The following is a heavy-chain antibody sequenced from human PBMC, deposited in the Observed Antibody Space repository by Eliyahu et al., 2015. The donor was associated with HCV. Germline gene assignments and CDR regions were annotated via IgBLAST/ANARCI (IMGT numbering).Heavy chain of an antibody. J-gene: IGHJ4*02. V-gene: IGHV3-48*01. Sequence: VQPGGSLRLSCTVSGFTFSSDRMIYSMNWFRQLPGKGLEWIAYISRSGTSTYYADSVKGRFAISRDDAKNSLSLQMNSLRVEDTAVYYCARGGAYSSSSFDYWGQGALVTVSS. CDR1: GFTFSSDRMIYS. CDR2: ISRSGTST. D-gene: IGHD6-6*01. CDR3: ARGGAYSSSSFDY.